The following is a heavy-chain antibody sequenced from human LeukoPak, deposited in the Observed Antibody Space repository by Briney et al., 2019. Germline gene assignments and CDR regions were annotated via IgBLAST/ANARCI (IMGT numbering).Heavy chain of an antibody. CDR2: IYHSGST. V-gene: IGHV4-30-2*01. Sequence: SETLSLTCAVSGGSISSGGYSWSWIRQPPGKGLEWIGCIYHSGSTYYNPSLKSRVTISVDRSKNQFSLKLSSVTAADTAVYYCAREGSSGKNWFDPWGQGTPVTVSS. CDR3: AREGSSGKNWFDP. CDR1: GGSISSGGYS. J-gene: IGHJ5*02. D-gene: IGHD3-22*01.